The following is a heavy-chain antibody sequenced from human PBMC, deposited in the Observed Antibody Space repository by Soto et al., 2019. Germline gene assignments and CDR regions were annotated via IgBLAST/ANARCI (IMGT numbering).Heavy chain of an antibody. CDR1: GGSISSYY. V-gene: IGHV4-4*07. D-gene: IGHD6-13*01. J-gene: IGHJ6*02. CDR2: IYTSGST. Sequence: SETLSLTCTVSGGSISSYYWSWIRQPAGKGLEWIGRIYTSGSTNYNPSLKSRVTMSVDTSKNQFSLKLSSATAADTAVYYCARGYSSSWYSSAKCGMDVWGQGTTVTVSS. CDR3: ARGYSSSWYSSAKCGMDV.